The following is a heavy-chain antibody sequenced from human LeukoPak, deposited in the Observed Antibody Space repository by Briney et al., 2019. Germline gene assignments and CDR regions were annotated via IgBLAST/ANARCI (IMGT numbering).Heavy chain of an antibody. V-gene: IGHV1-18*01. CDR3: ARDRKTTRYLDY. D-gene: IGHD1-1*01. J-gene: IGHJ4*02. CDR2: ISAYNGNT. CDR1: GYTFTSYG. Sequence: GASVKVSCKASGYTFTSYGISWVRQAPGQGLEWMGWISAYNGNTNYAQKLQGRVTMTTDTSTSTAYVELRSLRSDNTAVYYCARDRKTTRYLDYWGQGTLVTVSS.